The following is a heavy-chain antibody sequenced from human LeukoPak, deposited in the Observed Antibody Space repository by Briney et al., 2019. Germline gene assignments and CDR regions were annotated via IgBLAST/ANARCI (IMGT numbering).Heavy chain of an antibody. V-gene: IGHV4-38-2*01. CDR1: GFTFSSYA. CDR3: AQRVGATDY. J-gene: IGHJ4*02. Sequence: GSLRLSCAASGFTFSSYAMSWVRQAPGKGLEWIGSIYYSGSTYYNPSLKSRVTISVDTSKNQFSLKLSSVTAADTAVYYCAQRVGATDYWGQGTLVTVSS. D-gene: IGHD1-26*01. CDR2: IYYSGST.